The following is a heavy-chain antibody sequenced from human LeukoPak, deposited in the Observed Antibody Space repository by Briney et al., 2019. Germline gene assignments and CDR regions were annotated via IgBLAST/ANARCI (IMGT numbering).Heavy chain of an antibody. CDR1: GFTFSSYG. J-gene: IGHJ4*02. CDR3: AKDLYGDYDEPFDY. D-gene: IGHD4-17*01. CDR2: ISYDGSNK. Sequence: GRSLRLSCAASGFTFSSYGMHWVRQAPGKGLEWVAVISYDGSNKYYADSVKGRFTISRDNSKNTLYLQMNSLRAEDTAVYYCAKDLYGDYDEPFDYWGQGTLVTVSS. V-gene: IGHV3-30*18.